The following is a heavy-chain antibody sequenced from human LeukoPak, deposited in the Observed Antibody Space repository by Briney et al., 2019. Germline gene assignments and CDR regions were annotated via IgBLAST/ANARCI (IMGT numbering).Heavy chain of an antibody. CDR1: GGSISSYY. Sequence: SETLSLTCTVSGGSISSYYWSWIRQPAGKGLEWIGRIYTSGSTNYNPSLKSRVTMSVDTSKNQFSLKLRSVTAADTAVYYCARDRGGGSYYYYYYYMDVWGKGTTVTVSS. CDR3: ARDRGGGSYYYYYYYMDV. J-gene: IGHJ6*03. D-gene: IGHD1-26*01. V-gene: IGHV4-4*07. CDR2: IYTSGST.